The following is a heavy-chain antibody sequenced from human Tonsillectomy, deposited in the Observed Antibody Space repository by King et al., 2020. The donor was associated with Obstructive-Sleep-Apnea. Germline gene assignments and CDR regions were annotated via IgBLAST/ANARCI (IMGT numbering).Heavy chain of an antibody. Sequence: QLVQSGAEVKKPGASMTVSCKASGYTFTNYYIHWVRLAPGQGLEWMGAINPSGGSTNYAPKFHARVPMTRDTFTSTVYLELSSLRSEDTAVYYCARGAREYQWLLIQIDYWAQGTLVTVSS. CDR3: ARGAREYQWLLIQIDY. V-gene: IGHV1-46*01. CDR2: INPSGGST. D-gene: IGHD2-15*01. J-gene: IGHJ4*02. CDR1: GYTFTNYY.